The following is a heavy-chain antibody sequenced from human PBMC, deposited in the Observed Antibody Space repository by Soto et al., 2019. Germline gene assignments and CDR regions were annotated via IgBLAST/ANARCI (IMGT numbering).Heavy chain of an antibody. CDR2: LSGGGGST. D-gene: IGHD2-15*01. J-gene: IGHJ4*02. V-gene: IGHV3-23*01. CDR1: GFTFSSYA. Sequence: EVQLLESGGGLVQPGGSLRLSCAASGFTFSSYAMAWVRQAPGKGMEWVSALSGGGGSTYYADSVKGRFTISRDNSKDTLYLQMNRLKAEDTAVYYCASSCRGATCHTFFDYWGQGALVTVSS. CDR3: ASSCRGATCHTFFDY.